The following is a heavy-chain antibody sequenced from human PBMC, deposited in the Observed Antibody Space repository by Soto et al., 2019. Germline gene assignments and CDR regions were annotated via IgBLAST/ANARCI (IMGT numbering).Heavy chain of an antibody. CDR3: ARDQYYDFWSGYEGPSYYYYMDV. CDR1: GGTFSSYT. Sequence: SVKVSCKASGGTFSSYTISWVRQAPGQGLEWMGRIIPILGIANYAQKFQGRVTITADKSTSTAYMELSSLRSEDTAVYYCARDQYYDFWSGYEGPSYYYYMDVWGKGTTVTVS. D-gene: IGHD3-3*01. CDR2: IIPILGIA. J-gene: IGHJ6*03. V-gene: IGHV1-69*04.